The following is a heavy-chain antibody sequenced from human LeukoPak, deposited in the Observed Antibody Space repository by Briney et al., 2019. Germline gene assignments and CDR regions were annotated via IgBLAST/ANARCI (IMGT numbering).Heavy chain of an antibody. D-gene: IGHD2-15*01. V-gene: IGHV1-24*01. CDR3: ATCSGGSCYSDY. CDR1: GYTLTELS. CDR2: FDPEDGET. J-gene: IGHJ4*02. Sequence: ASVKVPCKVSGYTLTELSMHWVRQAPGKGLEWMGGFDPEDGETIYAQKFQGRVTMTEDTSTDTAYMELSSLRSEDTAVYYCATCSGGSCYSDYWGQGTLVTVSS.